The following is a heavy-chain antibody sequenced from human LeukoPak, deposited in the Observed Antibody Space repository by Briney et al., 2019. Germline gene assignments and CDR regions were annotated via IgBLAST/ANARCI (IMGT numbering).Heavy chain of an antibody. V-gene: IGHV4-59*12. CDR2: IYYSGST. Sequence: SETLSLTCTVSGGSISSYYWSWIRQPPGKGLEWIGYIYYSGSTSYNPSLKSRVTISVDTSRNQFSLKLSSVTAADTAVYYCFSSGWYWDYWGQGTLVTVSS. J-gene: IGHJ4*02. D-gene: IGHD6-19*01. CDR3: FSSGWYWDY. CDR1: GGSISSYY.